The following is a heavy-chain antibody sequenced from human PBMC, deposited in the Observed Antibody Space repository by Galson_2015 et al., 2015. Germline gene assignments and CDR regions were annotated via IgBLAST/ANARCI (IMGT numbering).Heavy chain of an antibody. J-gene: IGHJ3*02. V-gene: IGHV3-21*01. CDR2: LGGSSSSI. CDR3: ARESGEAFDI. CDR1: GFTFGSYS. Sequence: SLRLSCAASGFTFGSYSMNWVRQAPGMGLQWVSSLGGSSSSIYYADSVRGRFTISRDNAKNSLYLQMNSLRAEDTAVYYCARESGEAFDIWGQGTMVTVSP. D-gene: IGHD3-10*01.